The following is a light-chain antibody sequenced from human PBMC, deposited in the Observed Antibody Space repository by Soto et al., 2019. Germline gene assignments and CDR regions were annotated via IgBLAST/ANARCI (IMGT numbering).Light chain of an antibody. CDR1: QALSSY. J-gene: IGKJ4*01. CDR2: AAS. CDR3: QQVNNYPLT. V-gene: IGKV1-9*01. Sequence: IQLTQSPSSLSASVGDRVTITCRASQALSSYLAWYQQKPWKAPKLLIYAASTLQSGVPSRFSVSESGTDFTLTISSLQPEDFGTYYCQQVNNYPLTFGGGTKVEIK.